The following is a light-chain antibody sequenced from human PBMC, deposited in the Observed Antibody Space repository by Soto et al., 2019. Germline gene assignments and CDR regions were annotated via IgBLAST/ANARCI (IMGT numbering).Light chain of an antibody. V-gene: IGKV1-39*01. Sequence: QMTQSPSSLSASVGDRVTITCRAGQSINTYLNWYQQKPGKAPKLLIYAASSLQSGVPSRFSGSGSGTDFTLTISSLQPEDFATYYCQQSYSTPLTFGGGTKVDIK. CDR2: AAS. J-gene: IGKJ4*01. CDR3: QQSYSTPLT. CDR1: QSINTY.